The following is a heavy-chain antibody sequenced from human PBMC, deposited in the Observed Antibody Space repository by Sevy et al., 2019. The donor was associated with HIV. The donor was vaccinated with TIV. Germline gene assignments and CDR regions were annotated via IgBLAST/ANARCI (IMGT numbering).Heavy chain of an antibody. CDR1: GFTFSSYA. V-gene: IGHV3-64D*06. D-gene: IGHD3-10*01. Sequence: GGSLRLSCSASGFTFSSYAMHWVRQAPGKGLEYVSDFSSNGGSTYYADSVKGRFTISRDTSKNTLYLQMSSLRAEDTAVYYCVKYGTGSRDAFDIWGQGTMVTVSS. CDR3: VKYGTGSRDAFDI. CDR2: FSSNGGST. J-gene: IGHJ3*02.